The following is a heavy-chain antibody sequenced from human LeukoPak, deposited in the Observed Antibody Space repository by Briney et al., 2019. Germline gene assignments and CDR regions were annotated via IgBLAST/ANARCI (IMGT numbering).Heavy chain of an antibody. J-gene: IGHJ4*02. CDR3: AKDRGIIAAGTDY. D-gene: IGHD6-13*01. V-gene: IGHV3-23*01. CDR1: GFTFSSYA. CDR2: IRDSGGGT. Sequence: GGSLRLSCGASGFTFSSYAMSWVRQAPGKGLEWVSSIRDSGGGTYYADSVKGRYTISRDNSKNMLFLQMDSLRAEDAAVYYCAKDRGIIAAGTDYWGQGTLVTVSP.